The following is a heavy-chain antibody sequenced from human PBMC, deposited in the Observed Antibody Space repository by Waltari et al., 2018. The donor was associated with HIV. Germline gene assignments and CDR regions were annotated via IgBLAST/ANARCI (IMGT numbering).Heavy chain of an antibody. D-gene: IGHD1-26*01. J-gene: IGHJ5*02. CDR2: INHNSRNT. Sequence: QVQLVQSGAEVTQPGASVKVSCKASGYIFNHYDINWVRQATGQGLEWMGWINHNSRNTGYAQKFQGRVTMTRDTSITTAYMELSSLKSEDTAVYYCARAVNAVGAPHWFAPWGQGTLVTVSS. V-gene: IGHV1-8*01. CDR1: GYIFNHYD. CDR3: ARAVNAVGAPHWFAP.